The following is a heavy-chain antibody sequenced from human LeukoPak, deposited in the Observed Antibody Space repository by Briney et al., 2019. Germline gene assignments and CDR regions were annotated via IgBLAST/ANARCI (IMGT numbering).Heavy chain of an antibody. CDR1: GYTLTELS. CDR2: FDPEDGET. D-gene: IGHD5-18*01. CDR3: ATATPRGYSYGPYYYYGMDV. V-gene: IGHV1-24*01. Sequence: GASVKVSCKVSGYTLTELSMHWVGQAPGKGREWMGGFDPEDGETVYAQKFQGRVTMTEDTSTDTAYMELSSLRSEDTAVYYCATATPRGYSYGPYYYYGMDVWGQGTTVTVSS. J-gene: IGHJ6*02.